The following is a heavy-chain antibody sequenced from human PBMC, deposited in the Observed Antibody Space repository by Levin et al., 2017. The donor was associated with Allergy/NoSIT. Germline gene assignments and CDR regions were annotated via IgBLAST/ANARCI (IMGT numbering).Heavy chain of an antibody. CDR2: IHYSGST. Sequence: SETLSLTCTVSGGSISSGDYYWSWIRQPPGKGLEWIGYIHYSGSTYYNPSLKSRVSISVATSKNQFSLKLSSVTAADTAVYYCARVILVRGIYIDYWGQGTLVTVSS. V-gene: IGHV4-30-4*01. CDR1: GGSISSGDYY. D-gene: IGHD3-10*01. J-gene: IGHJ4*02. CDR3: ARVILVRGIYIDY.